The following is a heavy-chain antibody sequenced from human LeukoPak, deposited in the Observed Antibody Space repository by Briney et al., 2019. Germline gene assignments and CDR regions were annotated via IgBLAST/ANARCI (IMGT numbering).Heavy chain of an antibody. Sequence: GGSLRLSCAASGFTLSAHAMSWVRQAPGKGLEWVSTVSIGGTGTYYTDSVQGRFTISRDNSKNMVFLQMNSLRVDDTAIYYCAKDFGVTGAEIFDYWGQGTLVTVSS. V-gene: IGHV3-23*01. CDR2: VSIGGTGT. J-gene: IGHJ4*02. D-gene: IGHD2-8*01. CDR1: GFTLSAHA. CDR3: AKDFGVTGAEIFDY.